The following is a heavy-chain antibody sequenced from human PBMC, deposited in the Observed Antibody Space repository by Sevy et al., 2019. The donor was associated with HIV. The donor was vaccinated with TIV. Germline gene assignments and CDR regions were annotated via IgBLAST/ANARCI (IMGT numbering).Heavy chain of an antibody. V-gene: IGHV3-30-3*01. D-gene: IGHD6-19*01. Sequence: GWSLRLSCAASEFMFSTYAMHWVRQAPGKGLEWVAVISYDGGRHYYADSVKGRFTISRDNSKNTLFLQMNSLRLEDTAFYYCARDAGYSTDWYPSDYWGQGTQVTVSS. CDR2: ISYDGGRH. CDR1: EFMFSTYA. J-gene: IGHJ4*02. CDR3: ARDAGYSTDWYPSDY.